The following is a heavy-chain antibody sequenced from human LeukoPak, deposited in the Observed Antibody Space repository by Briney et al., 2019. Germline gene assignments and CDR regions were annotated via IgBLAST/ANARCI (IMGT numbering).Heavy chain of an antibody. CDR3: ARESRVFNNLMTDY. D-gene: IGHD1-14*01. CDR2: ISGSSSYI. V-gene: IGHV3-21*01. J-gene: IGHJ4*02. Sequence: PGGSLRLSCAASGFTFSSYSMNWVRQAPGKGLEWVSFISGSSSYIYYGDSVKGRFTISRDNAKNSLYLQMNSLGAEDTAVYYCARESRVFNNLMTDYWGQGLLVTVPS. CDR1: GFTFSSYS.